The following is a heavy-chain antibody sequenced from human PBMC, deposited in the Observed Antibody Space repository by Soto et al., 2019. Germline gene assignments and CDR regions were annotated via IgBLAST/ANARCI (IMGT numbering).Heavy chain of an antibody. CDR1: GFTFSSYG. CDR3: ARDHVRYSSSWSPDFDY. J-gene: IGHJ4*02. D-gene: IGHD6-13*01. V-gene: IGHV3-33*01. Sequence: SPRLSGAASGFTFSSYGMHWVRHAPGKGLEWVAVIWYDGSNKYYADSVKGRFTISRDNSKNTLYLQMNSLRAEDTAVYYCARDHVRYSSSWSPDFDYCAQGTLVTVSS. CDR2: IWYDGSNK.